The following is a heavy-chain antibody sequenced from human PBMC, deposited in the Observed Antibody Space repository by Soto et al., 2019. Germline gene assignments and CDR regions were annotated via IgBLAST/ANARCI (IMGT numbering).Heavy chain of an antibody. CDR2: ISGSGGST. D-gene: IGHD3-3*01. Sequence: GESLKISCAASGFTFSSYAMSWVRQAPGKGLEWVSAISGSGGSTYYADSVKGRFTISRDNSKNTLYLQMNSLRAEDTAVYYCAKDTGYDFWSGYYDYWGQGTLVTVSS. CDR3: AKDTGYDFWSGYYDY. J-gene: IGHJ4*02. V-gene: IGHV3-23*01. CDR1: GFTFSSYA.